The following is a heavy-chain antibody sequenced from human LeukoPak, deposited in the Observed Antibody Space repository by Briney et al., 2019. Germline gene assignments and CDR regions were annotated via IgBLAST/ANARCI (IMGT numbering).Heavy chain of an antibody. J-gene: IGHJ4*02. Sequence: GGSLRLSCAASGFTFSNAWMSWVRQAPGKGLEWVGRIKSKTDGGTTDYAAPVKGRFTISRDDSKNTLYLQMNSLKTEDTAVYYYTTGSDYDFWSGYTFDFDYWGQGTLVTVSS. V-gene: IGHV3-15*01. CDR3: TTGSDYDFWSGYTFDFDY. CDR1: GFTFSNAW. D-gene: IGHD3-3*01. CDR2: IKSKTDGGTT.